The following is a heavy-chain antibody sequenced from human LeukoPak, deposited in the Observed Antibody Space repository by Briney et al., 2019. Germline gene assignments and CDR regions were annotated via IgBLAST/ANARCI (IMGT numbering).Heavy chain of an antibody. J-gene: IGHJ4*02. CDR2: ISSSSSYI. CDR3: AARIAVAGTEY. D-gene: IGHD6-19*01. V-gene: IGHV3-21*01. Sequence: GGSLRLSCAASGFTFSSYSMNWVRQAPGKGLEWVSSISSSSSYIYYADSVKGRFTISRDNAKNSLYLQMNSLRAEDTAVYYCAARIAVAGTEYWGQGTLVTVSS. CDR1: GFTFSSYS.